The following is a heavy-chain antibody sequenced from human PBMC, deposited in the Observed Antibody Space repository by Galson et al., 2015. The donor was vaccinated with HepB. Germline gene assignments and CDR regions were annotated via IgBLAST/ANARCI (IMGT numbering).Heavy chain of an antibody. J-gene: IGHJ4*02. CDR2: IKENGSET. CDR1: GFTFSTYW. V-gene: IGHV3-7*03. D-gene: IGHD2-15*01. Sequence: SLRLSCAASGFTFSTYWMSWVRQAPGKGLEWVANIKENGSETYYANSVNGRFAISRENARNSLFPQMNSLRVEDTAVYYCARQNCSGGTCGTVGGFFDYWGQGTQVTASS. CDR3: ARQNCSGGTCGTVGGFFDY.